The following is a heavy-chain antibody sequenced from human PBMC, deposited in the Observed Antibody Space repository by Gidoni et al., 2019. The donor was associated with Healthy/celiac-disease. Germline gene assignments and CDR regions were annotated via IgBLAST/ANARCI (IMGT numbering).Heavy chain of an antibody. J-gene: IGHJ6*02. CDR3: AKSAYSSGWYAPVAEYYYYGMDV. V-gene: IGHV3-23*01. CDR1: GFTFSRYA. D-gene: IGHD6-19*01. CDR2: ISGSGGST. Sequence: EVQLLESGGGLVQPGGSLRVSCAASGFTFSRYARSWVRQAPGQGLEWVSAISGSGGSTYYAVSVKGRFTISRDNSKNTLYLQMNSLRAEDTAVYYCAKSAYSSGWYAPVAEYYYYGMDVWGQGTTVTVSS.